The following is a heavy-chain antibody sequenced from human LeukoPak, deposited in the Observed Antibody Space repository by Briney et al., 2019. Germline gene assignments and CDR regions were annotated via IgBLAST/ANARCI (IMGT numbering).Heavy chain of an antibody. CDR3: ARGWATCGGDCYPYYYYYGMGV. D-gene: IGHD2-21*02. V-gene: IGHV4-34*01. CDR1: GGSFSGYY. CDR2: VNRSGST. J-gene: IGHJ6*02. Sequence: SETLSLTCAVYGGSFSGYYWSWIRQPPGKGLEWIGEVNRSGSTNYNPSLKSRVTISVDTSKNQFSLKLSSVTAADTAVYYCARGWATCGGDCYPYYYYYGMGVWGQGTTVTVSS.